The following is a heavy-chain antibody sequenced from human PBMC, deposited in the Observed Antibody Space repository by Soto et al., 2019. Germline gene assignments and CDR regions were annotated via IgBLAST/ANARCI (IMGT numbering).Heavy chain of an antibody. D-gene: IGHD4-17*01. CDR1: GFTFSTYG. Sequence: QVQLVESGGGVVQPGRSLRLSCGASGFTFSTYGMHGVRQAPGKGVEGVAVIWYAGSNKYYADSVKGRFTISRDNSKNTLYLQMNSLRAEDTAVYYCARGTVHFDYWGQGTLVTVSS. V-gene: IGHV3-33*01. CDR2: IWYAGSNK. J-gene: IGHJ4*02. CDR3: ARGTVHFDY.